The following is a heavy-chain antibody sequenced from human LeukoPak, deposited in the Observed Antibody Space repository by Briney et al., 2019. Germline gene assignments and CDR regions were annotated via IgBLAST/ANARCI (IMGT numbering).Heavy chain of an antibody. Sequence: PGGSLRLSCAASGFTFSSYGMHWVRQAPGKGLEWVAVIWYEGSKKYYADSVKGRFTISRDNPKNTLYLQMNSLRAEDTAVYYCAKELTVYNRGYYFDYWGQGTLVTVSS. CDR2: IWYEGSKK. J-gene: IGHJ4*02. CDR1: GFTFSSYG. CDR3: AKELTVYNRGYYFDY. D-gene: IGHD1-1*01. V-gene: IGHV3-33*06.